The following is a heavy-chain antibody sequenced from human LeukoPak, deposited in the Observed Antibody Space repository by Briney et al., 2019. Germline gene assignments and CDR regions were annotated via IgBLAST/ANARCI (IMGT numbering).Heavy chain of an antibody. V-gene: IGHV3-23*01. J-gene: IGHJ5*02. Sequence: GGSLRLSCAASGFTFSSYAMSWVRQAPGKGLEWVSAISGSGGSTYYADSVKGRFTISRDNSKNALYLQMNSLRAEDTAVYYCAKDRDIVVVPAAYNWFDPWGQGTLVTVSS. CDR3: AKDRDIVVVPAAYNWFDP. D-gene: IGHD2-2*01. CDR1: GFTFSSYA. CDR2: ISGSGGST.